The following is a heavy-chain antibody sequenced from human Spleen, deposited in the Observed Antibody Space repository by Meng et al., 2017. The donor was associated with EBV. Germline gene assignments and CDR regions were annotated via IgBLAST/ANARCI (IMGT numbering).Heavy chain of an antibody. CDR3: ARGSVDFDFMTSYPN. D-gene: IGHD3-9*01. J-gene: IGHJ4*02. CDR1: GYTLTELS. Sequence: QVQPVQSGAEVKKPGASVKVSCKVSGYTLTELSMHWVRQAPVKGLEWMGGFDPEDGETIYAQKFQGRVTITADESTSTVYMELSSLRSEDTALYYCARGSVDFDFMTSYPNWGQGTLVTVSS. V-gene: IGHV1-24*01. CDR2: FDPEDGET.